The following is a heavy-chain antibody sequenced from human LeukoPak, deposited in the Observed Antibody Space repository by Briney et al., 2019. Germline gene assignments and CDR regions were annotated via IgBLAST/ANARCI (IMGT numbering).Heavy chain of an antibody. V-gene: IGHV4-34*01. D-gene: IGHD3-16*01. J-gene: IGHJ1*01. CDR2: INHSGST. CDR1: GGSFSGYY. CDR3: ARAWGSYYPFAEYFQH. Sequence: SETLSLTCAVYGGSFSGYYWSWIRQPPGKGLEWIGEINHSGSTNYNPSLKSRVTISVDTSKNQFSLKLSSVTAADTAVYYCARAWGSYYPFAEYFQHWGQGTLVTVPS.